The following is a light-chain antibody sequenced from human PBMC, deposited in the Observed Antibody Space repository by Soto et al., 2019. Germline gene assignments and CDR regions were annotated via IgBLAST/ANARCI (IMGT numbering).Light chain of an antibody. V-gene: IGLV2-14*01. Sequence: QSALTQPASVSGSPGQSITISCTGTSSDVGGYNYVSWHQQHPGKAPKLIIYEVSNRPSGISNRFSGSKSGNTASLTISGLQAEDEADYYCSSYTSSSTRVFGGGTKLTVL. CDR1: SSDVGGYNY. CDR2: EVS. CDR3: SSYTSSSTRV. J-gene: IGLJ2*01.